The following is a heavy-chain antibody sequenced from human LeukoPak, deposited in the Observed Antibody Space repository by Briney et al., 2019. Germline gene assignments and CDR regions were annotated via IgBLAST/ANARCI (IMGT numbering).Heavy chain of an antibody. CDR3: ARRGGPYFDY. CDR1: GYTFTDYH. Sequence: ASVKVSCKASGYTFTDYHIHWVRQAPGEGLEWMGWINPISGGTNFAQKFQGRVTMTSDTSISTAYMELSGLRSDDPAVYYCARRGGPYFDYWGQGTLVTVPS. D-gene: IGHD3-16*01. V-gene: IGHV1-2*02. J-gene: IGHJ4*02. CDR2: INPISGGT.